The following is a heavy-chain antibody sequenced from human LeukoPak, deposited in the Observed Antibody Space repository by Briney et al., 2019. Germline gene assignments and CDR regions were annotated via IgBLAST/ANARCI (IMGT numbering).Heavy chain of an antibody. Sequence: GGSLRLSCAASGFTFSDHYMDWVRQTPGKGLEWVGRSRNKANSYTTEYTASVKGRFIISRDDSKNSLFLQMNSLKTDDTAVYYCTRASLSGSYFFYWGQGALVTVSS. J-gene: IGHJ4*02. CDR3: TRASLSGSYFFY. V-gene: IGHV3-72*01. CDR1: GFTFSDHY. D-gene: IGHD1-26*01. CDR2: SRNKANSYTT.